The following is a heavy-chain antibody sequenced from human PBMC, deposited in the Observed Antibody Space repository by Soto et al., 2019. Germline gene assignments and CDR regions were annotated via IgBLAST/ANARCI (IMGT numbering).Heavy chain of an antibody. CDR3: ARGPPGSTWSHFDY. D-gene: IGHD6-6*01. J-gene: IGHJ4*02. V-gene: IGHV4-4*02. CDR2: IYDSGST. CDR1: GCSISGGSW. Sequence: QVQLQESGPGLVEPSGTLSLTCAVSGCSISGGSWWSWVRQPPGKGLEWIGEIYDSGSTNYTPSLKSRVTMSVDTSKNQFSLKLTSVTAADTAVYYCARGPPGSTWSHFDYWGQGTLVTVSS.